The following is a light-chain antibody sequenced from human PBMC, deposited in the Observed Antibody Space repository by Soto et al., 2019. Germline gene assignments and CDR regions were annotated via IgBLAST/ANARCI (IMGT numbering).Light chain of an antibody. V-gene: IGLV2-14*01. Sequence: QSALTQPASVSGSPGQSITISCTGTSSDVGGYNHVSWYQQHPGKAPKLIIYEVCNRPSGVSNRLSGSKSGNTASLTISGLQADDEADYYCCSYTSSSIRVFGGGTKVTVL. CDR3: CSYTSSSIRV. CDR1: SSDVGGYNH. CDR2: EVC. J-gene: IGLJ3*02.